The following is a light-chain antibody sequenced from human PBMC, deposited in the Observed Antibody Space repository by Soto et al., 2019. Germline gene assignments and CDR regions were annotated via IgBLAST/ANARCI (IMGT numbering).Light chain of an antibody. CDR2: DVS. Sequence: QSALTQPASVSGSPGQSITISCTGTSSDVGGYNYVSWYQQHPGKAPKLMIYDVSNRPSGVSNRFSGSKSGNTASLTISGRQADDEAAYYCSSYTSSILYVFGSGTKLTVL. V-gene: IGLV2-14*01. CDR3: SSYTSSILYV. CDR1: SSDVGGYNY. J-gene: IGLJ1*01.